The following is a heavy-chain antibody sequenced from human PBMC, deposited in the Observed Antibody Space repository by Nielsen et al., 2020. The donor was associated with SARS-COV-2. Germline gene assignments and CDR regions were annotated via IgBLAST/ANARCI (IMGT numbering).Heavy chain of an antibody. V-gene: IGHV4-61*08. Sequence: GSLRLSCTVSGGSISSGDYYWTWIRQPPGKGLEWIGYIYYSGSTNYNPSLKSRVTISVDTSKNQFSLKLSSVTAADTAVYYCARGTTVTYYGMDVWGQGTTVTVSS. CDR3: ARGTTVTYYGMDV. J-gene: IGHJ6*02. CDR1: GGSISSGDYY. D-gene: IGHD4-11*01. CDR2: IYYSGST.